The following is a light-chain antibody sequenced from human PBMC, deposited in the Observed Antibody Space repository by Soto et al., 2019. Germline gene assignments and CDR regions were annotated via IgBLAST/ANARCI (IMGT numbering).Light chain of an antibody. Sequence: EIVMTQSPATLSVSPGERVTLSCRASQSVGSNLAWYQQKPGQAPRVLIYDASTRATVIPPRFSGSGSGTEFTLTISSLQSEDFAVYYCQQYSDWPPWTFGQGTKVEIK. CDR1: QSVGSN. V-gene: IGKV3D-15*01. J-gene: IGKJ1*01. CDR2: DAS. CDR3: QQYSDWPPWT.